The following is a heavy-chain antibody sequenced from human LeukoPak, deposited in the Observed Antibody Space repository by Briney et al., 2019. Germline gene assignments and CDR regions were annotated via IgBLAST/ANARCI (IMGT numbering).Heavy chain of an antibody. CDR3: ARSGSSGYYYLSPTDY. J-gene: IGHJ4*02. D-gene: IGHD3-22*01. CDR2: IYPGDSDT. CDR1: GYSFTSYW. Sequence: GESLKISCKGSGYSFTSYWIGWVRQMPGKGLEWMGIIYPGDSDTRYSPSFQGQVTISADRSISTAYLQWRSLKASDTAMYYCARSGSSGYYYLSPTDYWGQGTLVTVSS. V-gene: IGHV5-51*01.